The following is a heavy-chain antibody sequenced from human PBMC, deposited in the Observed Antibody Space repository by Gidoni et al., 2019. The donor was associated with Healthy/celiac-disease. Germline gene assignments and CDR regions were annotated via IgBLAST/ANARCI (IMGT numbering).Heavy chain of an antibody. CDR3: EREDLGHFEDY. Sequence: EVQLVESVGGLVQPGGSLRLSCAASGFTFSSYEMNWFRQAPGKGLEWVAYISSIGSTIYYADSGKGRFTISRDNAKNSLYLKMNSLRAEDTAVYYCEREDLGHFEDYWGQGTMVTVSS. CDR1: GFTFSSYE. J-gene: IGHJ4*02. CDR2: ISSIGSTI. V-gene: IGHV3-48*03. D-gene: IGHD3-9*01.